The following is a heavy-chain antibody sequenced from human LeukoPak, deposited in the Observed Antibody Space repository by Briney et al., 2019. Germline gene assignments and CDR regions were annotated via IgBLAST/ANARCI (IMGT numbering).Heavy chain of an antibody. CDR1: GGSISSYY. CDR3: AREYGDSGFDY. CDR2: IYYSGST. J-gene: IGHJ4*02. Sequence: SETLSLTCTVSGGSISSYYWHWIRQPPGKGLEWIGYIYYSGSTNYNPSLKSRVTISVDTSKNQFSLKLSSVTAADTAVYYCAREYGDSGFDYWGQGTLVTVSS. V-gene: IGHV4-59*01. D-gene: IGHD4-17*01.